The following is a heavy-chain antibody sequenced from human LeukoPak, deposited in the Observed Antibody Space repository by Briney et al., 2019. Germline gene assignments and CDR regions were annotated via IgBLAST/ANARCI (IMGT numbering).Heavy chain of an antibody. D-gene: IGHD3-10*01. Sequence: GGSLRLSCAASGFTVSSNYMSWVRQAPGKGLEWVSVIYSGGSTYYADSVEGRFTISRHNSKNTLYLQMNSLRGEDTAVYYCARAPGELQGYYYGMDVWGQGTTVTVSS. CDR3: ARAPGELQGYYYGMDV. CDR1: GFTVSSNY. V-gene: IGHV3-53*04. J-gene: IGHJ6*02. CDR2: IYSGGST.